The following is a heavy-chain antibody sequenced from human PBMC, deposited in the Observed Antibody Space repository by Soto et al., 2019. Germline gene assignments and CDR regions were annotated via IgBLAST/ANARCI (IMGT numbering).Heavy chain of an antibody. V-gene: IGHV3-30-3*01. J-gene: IGHJ4*02. D-gene: IGHD4-17*01. CDR1: GFTFSSYA. Sequence: GGSLRLSCAASGFTFSSYAMHWVRQAPGKGLEWVAVISYDGSNKYYADSVKGRFTISRDNSKNTLYLQMNSLRAEDTAVYYCARVFSTVTMSPFDYWGQGTLVNVSS. CDR3: ARVFSTVTMSPFDY. CDR2: ISYDGSNK.